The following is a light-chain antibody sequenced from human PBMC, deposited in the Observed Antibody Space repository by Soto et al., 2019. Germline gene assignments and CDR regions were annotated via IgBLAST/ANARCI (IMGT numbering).Light chain of an antibody. J-gene: IGLJ1*01. CDR2: DNY. V-gene: IGLV1-51*01. CDR3: GTWDSSLDGFV. Sequence: QSVLTQPPSVSAAPGQKVTISCSGSRSNINNNFVSWYQLFPGTAPKLLIYDNYKRPSGIPDRFSASKSGTSATLAITGLPTGEEAEYNWGTWDSSLDGFVFGTGTKVTVL. CDR1: RSNINNNF.